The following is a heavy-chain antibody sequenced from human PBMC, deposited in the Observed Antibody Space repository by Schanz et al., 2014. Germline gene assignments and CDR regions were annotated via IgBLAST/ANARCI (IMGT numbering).Heavy chain of an antibody. J-gene: IGHJ5*02. CDR3: ARRGPNCSNNACYHGWFDP. V-gene: IGHV1-2*02. CDR1: GYTFTGYY. D-gene: IGHD4-4*01. Sequence: QVQLVQSGPEVKKPGASVKVSCKASGYTFTGYYIHWVRQAPGQGFEWMGWINPLSGATDYAPTFQGRVSMTRDTSISTAYMEVTRLVSSDTAVYYCARRGPNCSNNACYHGWFDPWGQGTLVTVSS. CDR2: INPLSGAT.